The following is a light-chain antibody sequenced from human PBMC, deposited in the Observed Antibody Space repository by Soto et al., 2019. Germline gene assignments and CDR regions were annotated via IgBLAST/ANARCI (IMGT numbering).Light chain of an antibody. CDR3: QQRSNWPPP. CDR2: DAP. Sequence: EIVLTQSPATLSLSPGERATLSCRASQSVSSYLAWYQQKPGQAPRLLIYDAPNRAAGIPARFSGSGPGTDFTLTISRLEPEDFAVYYCQQRSNWPPPFGQGTKLEI. CDR1: QSVSSY. J-gene: IGKJ2*01. V-gene: IGKV3-11*01.